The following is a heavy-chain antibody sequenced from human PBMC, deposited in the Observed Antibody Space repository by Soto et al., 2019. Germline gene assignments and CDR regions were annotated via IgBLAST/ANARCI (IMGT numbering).Heavy chain of an antibody. CDR1: GGSLGSSSYY. V-gene: IGHV4-39*01. CDR2: IYYSGNT. J-gene: IGHJ4*02. D-gene: IGHD6-13*01. CDR3: ASIAAPGTTHFDF. Sequence: SETLSLTCTVSGGSLGSSSYYWGWIRQSPGKGLEWIGNIYYSGNTFYNPSLKSRVTISVDTSKNQFYLHLSSVTAAETAIFYCASIAAPGTTHFDFWGQGTLVTVSS.